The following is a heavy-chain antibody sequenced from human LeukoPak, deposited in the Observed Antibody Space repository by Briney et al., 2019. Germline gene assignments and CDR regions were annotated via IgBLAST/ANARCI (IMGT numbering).Heavy chain of an antibody. CDR3: ARVGYYDSSGYRGYYYYYYMDV. Sequence: SQTLSLTCTVSGGSISSGSYYWSWIRQPAGKGLEWIGRIYTSGSTNYNPSLKSRVTISVDMSKNQFSLKLSSVTAADTAVYYCARVGYYDSSGYRGYYYYYYMDVWGKGTTVTVSS. CDR2: IYTSGST. D-gene: IGHD3-22*01. J-gene: IGHJ6*03. CDR1: GGSISSGSYY. V-gene: IGHV4-61*02.